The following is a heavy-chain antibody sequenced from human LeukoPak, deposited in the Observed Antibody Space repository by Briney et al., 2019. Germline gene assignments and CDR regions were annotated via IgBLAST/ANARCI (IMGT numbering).Heavy chain of an antibody. CDR2: IKQDESEK. D-gene: IGHD2-21*02. V-gene: IGHV3-7*01. CDR3: ARDTGDNFDY. Sequence: PGGSLRLSCAASGFTFSNYWMAWVRQAPGKGLEWVANIKQDESEKYYVDSVKGRFTISRDNAKNSLYLQMNSLRAEDTAVYYCARDTGDNFDYGGRGTLVTVSS. J-gene: IGHJ4*02. CDR1: GFTFSNYW.